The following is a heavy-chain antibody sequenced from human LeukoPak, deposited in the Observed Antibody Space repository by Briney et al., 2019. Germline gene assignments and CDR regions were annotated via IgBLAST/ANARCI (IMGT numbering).Heavy chain of an antibody. CDR2: TNPNSGGT. Sequence: ASVKVSCKASGYTFTGYYMHWVRQAPGQGLEWMGWTNPNSGGTNYAQKFQGRVTITRDTSISTAYMELSRLRSDDTAVYYCARDDCTNGVCSIDYWGQGTLVTVSS. CDR1: GYTFTGYY. V-gene: IGHV1-2*02. CDR3: ARDDCTNGVCSIDY. J-gene: IGHJ4*02. D-gene: IGHD2-8*01.